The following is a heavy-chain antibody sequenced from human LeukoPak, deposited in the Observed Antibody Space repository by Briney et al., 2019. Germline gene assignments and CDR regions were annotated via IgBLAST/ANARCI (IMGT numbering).Heavy chain of an antibody. V-gene: IGHV3-11*04. CDR1: GFTFSDYY. CDR3: AKLQGQWPTPQDY. CDR2: ISSSGSTI. D-gene: IGHD6-19*01. Sequence: GGSLRLSCAASGFTFSDYYMSWIRQAPGKGLEWVSYISSSGSTIYYADSVKGRFTISRDNSKNTLYLQMNSLRAEDTAVYYCAKLQGQWPTPQDYWGQGTLVTVSS. J-gene: IGHJ4*02.